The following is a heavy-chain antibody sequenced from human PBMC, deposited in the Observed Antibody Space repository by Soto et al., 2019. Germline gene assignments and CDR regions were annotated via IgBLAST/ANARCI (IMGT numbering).Heavy chain of an antibody. V-gene: IGHV1-69*19. Sequence: QVQLVQSGAEMKKPGSSVKVSCQSSGGTFNTYAMNWVRQAPGQGPEWMGDISPMFGAANYAPKFQGRVTITADDSTGTSYMQLSSLTSEDTALYFCAMEVQVHTPAFVHSCQGTLVTFSS. CDR2: ISPMFGAA. D-gene: IGHD3-10*01. CDR1: GGTFNTYA. J-gene: IGHJ4*02. CDR3: AMEVQVHTPAFVH.